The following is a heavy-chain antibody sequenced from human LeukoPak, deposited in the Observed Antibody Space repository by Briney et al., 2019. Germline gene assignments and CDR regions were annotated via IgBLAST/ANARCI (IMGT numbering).Heavy chain of an antibody. CDR2: IYPGDSDT. J-gene: IGHJ4*02. CDR1: GYSFTSYW. CDR3: AIQFRGYGSGSYYSYFDY. Sequence: GESLKISCKGSGYSFTSYWIGWVRQMPGRGLEWMGIIYPGDSDTRYSPSFQGQVTFSADKSISTAYLQWSSLKASDTAMYYCAIQFRGYGSGSYYSYFDYWGQGTLVTVSS. V-gene: IGHV5-51*01. D-gene: IGHD3-10*01.